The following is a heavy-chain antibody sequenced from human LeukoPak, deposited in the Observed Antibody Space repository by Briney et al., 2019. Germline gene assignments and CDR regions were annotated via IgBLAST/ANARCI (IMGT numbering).Heavy chain of an antibody. CDR2: IYYSGTT. D-gene: IGHD3-10*01. Sequence: SETLFLTCTVSGGSISSSSYYWGWIRQPPGKGLEWIGSIYYSGTTYYNPSLRSRVTISVDTSKNQFSLKLSSVTAADTAVYYCARQKYYYGSGSYYWFDPWGQGTLVTVSS. CDR1: GGSISSSSYY. J-gene: IGHJ5*02. V-gene: IGHV4-39*01. CDR3: ARQKYYYGSGSYYWFDP.